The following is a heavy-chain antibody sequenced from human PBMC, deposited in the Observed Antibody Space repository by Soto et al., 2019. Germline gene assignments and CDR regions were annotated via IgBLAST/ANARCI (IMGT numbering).Heavy chain of an antibody. V-gene: IGHV3-48*01. CDR3: GSNIAAAGGIYYYYMDV. Sequence: EVQLVESGGGLVQPGGSLRLSCAASGFTFSSYSMNWVRQAPGKGLEWVSYISSSSSTIYYADSVKGRFTISRDNAKNSLYLQMNSLGADDAAVYYCGSNIAAAGGIYYYYMDVWGKGTTVTVSS. D-gene: IGHD6-13*01. CDR1: GFTFSSYS. J-gene: IGHJ6*03. CDR2: ISSSSSTI.